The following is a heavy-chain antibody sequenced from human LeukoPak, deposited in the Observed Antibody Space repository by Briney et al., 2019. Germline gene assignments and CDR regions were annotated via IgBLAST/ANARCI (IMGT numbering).Heavy chain of an antibody. Sequence: PGGSLRLSCAASGFTFSSHWMTWVRQAPGKGLEWVANIKEDGTRKNYMDSVKGRFTISRDNAKNSLYLQMNSLRAEDTAVYYCAKDNDFWRYYFDYWGQGTLVTVSS. CDR3: AKDNDFWRYYFDY. J-gene: IGHJ4*02. D-gene: IGHD3-3*01. CDR1: GFTFSSHW. CDR2: IKEDGTRK. V-gene: IGHV3-7*03.